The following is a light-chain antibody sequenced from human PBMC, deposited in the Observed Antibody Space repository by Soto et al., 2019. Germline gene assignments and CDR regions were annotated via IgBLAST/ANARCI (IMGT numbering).Light chain of an antibody. Sequence: QSALTQPASVSGFPGQSITISCTGTSSDVGSYNLVSWYQQHPGKAPKLMIYEVSKRPSGVSNRFSGSKSGNTASLTISGLQAEDEADYYCCSYAGSSTWVFGGGTKLTVL. CDR2: EVS. J-gene: IGLJ3*02. V-gene: IGLV2-23*02. CDR1: SSDVGSYNL. CDR3: CSYAGSSTWV.